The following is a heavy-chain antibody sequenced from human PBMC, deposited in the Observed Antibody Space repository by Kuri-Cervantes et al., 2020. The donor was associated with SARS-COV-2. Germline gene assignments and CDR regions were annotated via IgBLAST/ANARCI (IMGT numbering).Heavy chain of an antibody. CDR1: GYSISSGYY. D-gene: IGHD6-13*01. V-gene: IGHV4-38-2*01. CDR2: IYHSGST. Sequence: SETLSLTCAVSGYSISSGYYWGWIRQPPGKGLEWFGSIYHSGSTNNNPSLKSRVTVSVDTSKNQFSLKLSSVTAADTAVYYCARAVAADGPFYDYWGQGTLVTVSS. J-gene: IGHJ4*02. CDR3: ARAVAADGPFYDY.